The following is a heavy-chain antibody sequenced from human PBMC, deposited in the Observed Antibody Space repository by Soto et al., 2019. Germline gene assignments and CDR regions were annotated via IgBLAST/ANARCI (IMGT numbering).Heavy chain of an antibody. J-gene: IGHJ5*02. V-gene: IGHV1-69*02. D-gene: IGHD6-19*01. CDR1: GGTFSSYT. CDR3: ARSSGIAVAGPPANWFDP. Sequence: SVKVSCKASGGTFSSYTISRVRQAPGQGLEWMGRIIPILGIANYAQKFQGRVTITADKSTSTAYMELSSLRSEDTAVYYCARSSGIAVAGPPANWFDPWGQGTLVTVSS. CDR2: IIPILGIA.